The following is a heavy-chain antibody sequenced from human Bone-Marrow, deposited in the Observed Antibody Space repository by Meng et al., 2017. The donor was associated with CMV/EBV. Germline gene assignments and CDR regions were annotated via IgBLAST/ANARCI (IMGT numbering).Heavy chain of an antibody. J-gene: IGHJ6*02. V-gene: IGHV3-66*02. CDR2: IYSGGST. CDR1: GFTVSSNY. D-gene: IGHD3-3*01. Sequence: GESLKISCAASGFTVSSNYMSWVRQAPGKGLEWVSVIYSGGSTYYADSVKGRFTISRDNSKNTLYLQMNSLRAEDTAVYYCARGITIFGVVNIRSRMDVWGQGTTVTVSS. CDR3: ARGITIFGVVNIRSRMDV.